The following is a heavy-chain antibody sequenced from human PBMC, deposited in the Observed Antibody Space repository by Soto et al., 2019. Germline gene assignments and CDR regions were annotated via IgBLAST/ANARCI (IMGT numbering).Heavy chain of an antibody. Sequence: QLQLQESGPGLVKPSETLSLTCTVSGGSISSSSYSWGWIRQPPGKGLEWIGSIYYSGSTYYNPSLKSRVTISVDTSKSQFSLKLSSVTAADTDVYYCARTSFGVVNYWGQGTLVTVSS. V-gene: IGHV4-39*01. CDR1: GGSISSSSYS. CDR2: IYYSGST. D-gene: IGHD3-3*01. CDR3: ARTSFGVVNY. J-gene: IGHJ4*02.